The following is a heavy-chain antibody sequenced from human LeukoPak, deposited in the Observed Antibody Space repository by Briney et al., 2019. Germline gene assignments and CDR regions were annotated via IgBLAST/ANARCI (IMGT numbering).Heavy chain of an antibody. CDR3: ARDRLAVAGFDS. V-gene: IGHV3-7*01. CDR1: GFTFTNDF. D-gene: IGHD6-19*01. J-gene: IGHJ4*02. Sequence: HPGGSLRLSCAASGFTFTNDFMTWVRQAPGKGLEWVANMKVDGSDQNYVDSVKGRFTISRDNGKKSLYLNMNSLRDEDTAVYYCARDRLAVAGFDSWGQGTLVTVSS. CDR2: MKVDGSDQ.